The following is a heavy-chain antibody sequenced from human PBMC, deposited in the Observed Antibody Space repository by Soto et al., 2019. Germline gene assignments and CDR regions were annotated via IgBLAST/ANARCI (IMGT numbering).Heavy chain of an antibody. CDR3: GQTTGWPGFDF. CDR1: GFAVSSKY. D-gene: IGHD6-19*01. Sequence: EVQLVESGGGLIQPGGSLRLSCAASGFAVSSKYMTWVRQAPGKGLEWVSVIYGGGTTYYADSVKGRFTISRDTSKNTLYLQMNSLRAEDTAVDYCGQTTGWPGFDFGGQGTLVTVSS. CDR2: IYGGGTT. V-gene: IGHV3-53*01. J-gene: IGHJ4*02.